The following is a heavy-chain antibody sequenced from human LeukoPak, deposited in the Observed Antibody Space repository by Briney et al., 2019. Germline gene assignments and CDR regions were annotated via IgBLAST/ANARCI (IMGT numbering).Heavy chain of an antibody. CDR1: GYTFTSYY. Sequence: ASVKVSCKASGYTFTSYYMHWVRQAPGQGLEWMGIINPSGGSTTYAQKFQGRVTMTRDTSTSTAYMELSSLRAEDTAVYYCARERSGDYGLDDAFDIWGQGTMVTVSS. CDR3: ARERSGDYGLDDAFDI. V-gene: IGHV1-46*01. CDR2: INPSGGST. D-gene: IGHD4-17*01. J-gene: IGHJ3*02.